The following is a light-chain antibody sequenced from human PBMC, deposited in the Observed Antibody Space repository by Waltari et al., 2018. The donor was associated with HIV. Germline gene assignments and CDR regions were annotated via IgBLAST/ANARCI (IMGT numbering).Light chain of an antibody. J-gene: IGKJ2*01. CDR1: QPIDSD. Sequence: MVMTQSPASLSVSLGESVPLSCRTSQPIDSDLAWYQYKPGQAPRLLIFGASTRAPGVSGRFSGSGSGTDFTLTINNLESEDCAVYYCQQFNVWPQTFGQGTRLEV. V-gene: IGKV3-15*01. CDR3: QQFNVWPQT. CDR2: GAS.